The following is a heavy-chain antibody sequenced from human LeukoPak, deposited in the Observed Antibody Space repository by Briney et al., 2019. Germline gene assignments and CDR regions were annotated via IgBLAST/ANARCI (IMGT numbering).Heavy chain of an antibody. J-gene: IGHJ6*03. D-gene: IGHD3-22*01. Sequence: ASVTVSFTASGGTFSSYAISWVRHAPGQGLEWMGGSIPIFGTANYAQKFQGRVTITTDESTSTAYMELSSLRSEDTAVYYCARVTGYDSSGYWYYYYYMDVWGKGTTVTVSS. CDR1: GGTFSSYA. CDR2: SIPIFGTA. V-gene: IGHV1-69*05. CDR3: ARVTGYDSSGYWYYYYYMDV.